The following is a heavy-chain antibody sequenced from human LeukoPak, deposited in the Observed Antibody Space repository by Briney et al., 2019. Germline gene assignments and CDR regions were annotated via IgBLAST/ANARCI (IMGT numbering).Heavy chain of an antibody. CDR3: AKVAGLTTVTPFDY. Sequence: GGSLRLSCAASGFTFSSYAMSWLRQAPGKGLEWVSAISGSGGSPYYADSVKGRFTISRDNSKNTLYLQMNSLRAEDTAVYYCAKVAGLTTVTPFDYGGQGTLVTVSS. CDR2: ISGSGGSP. CDR1: GFTFSSYA. J-gene: IGHJ4*02. D-gene: IGHD4-17*01. V-gene: IGHV3-23*01.